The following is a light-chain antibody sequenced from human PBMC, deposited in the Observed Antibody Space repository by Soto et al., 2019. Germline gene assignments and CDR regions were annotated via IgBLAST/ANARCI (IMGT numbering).Light chain of an antibody. CDR3: QLYYSSPPRFT. Sequence: EIVLTQSPGTLYLSPGERATLSCRASQSVSSNYLALYQQKRGQAPRLLIYAASARATGIPVRFSGSGSGTDFPLTIRRLQLEDFAVYFCQLYYSSPPRFTFDQGTKVEIK. CDR1: QSVSSNY. J-gene: IGKJ2*01. V-gene: IGKV3-20*01. CDR2: AAS.